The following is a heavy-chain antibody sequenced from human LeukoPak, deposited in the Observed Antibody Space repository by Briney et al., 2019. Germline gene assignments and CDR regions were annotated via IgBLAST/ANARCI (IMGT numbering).Heavy chain of an antibody. V-gene: IGHV4-39*07. CDR1: GGSISSSSYY. CDR3: ARRCFAYCSGSGSYYNY. D-gene: IGHD3-10*01. Sequence: SETLSLTCTVSGGSISSSSYYWGWIRQPPGKGLEGIGSIYYSGSTYYNPSLKSRVTISVDTSKNQFSLKLSSVTAADTAVYYCARRCFAYCSGSGSYYNYWGQGTLVTVSS. J-gene: IGHJ4*02. CDR2: IYYSGST.